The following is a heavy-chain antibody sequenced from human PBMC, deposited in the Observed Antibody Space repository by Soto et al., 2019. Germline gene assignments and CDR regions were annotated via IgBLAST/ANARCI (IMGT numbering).Heavy chain of an antibody. CDR1: GFTFDDYA. Sequence: GGSLRLSCAASGFTFDDYAMHWVRQAPGKGLEWVSGISWNSGSIGYADSVKGRFTISRDNAKNSLYLQMNSLRAEDTALYYCAKGLWFGELSEYYYYYYYMDVWGKGTTVTVSS. CDR2: ISWNSGSI. V-gene: IGHV3-9*01. CDR3: AKGLWFGELSEYYYYYYYMDV. J-gene: IGHJ6*03. D-gene: IGHD3-10*01.